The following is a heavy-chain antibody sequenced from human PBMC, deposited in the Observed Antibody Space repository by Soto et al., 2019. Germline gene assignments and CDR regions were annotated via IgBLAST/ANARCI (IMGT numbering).Heavy chain of an antibody. J-gene: IGHJ5*02. CDR1: GGSISSSSYY. V-gene: IGHV4-39*01. D-gene: IGHD3-10*01. CDR3: ARREKGLLWFGEHTAGWFDP. CDR2: IYYSGST. Sequence: QLQLQESGPGLVKPSETLSLTCTVSGGSISSSSYYWGWIRQPPGKRLEWIGSIYYSGSTYYNPSLKSRVTISVDTSKNQFSLKLSSVTAADTAVYYCARREKGLLWFGEHTAGWFDPWGQGTLVTVSS.